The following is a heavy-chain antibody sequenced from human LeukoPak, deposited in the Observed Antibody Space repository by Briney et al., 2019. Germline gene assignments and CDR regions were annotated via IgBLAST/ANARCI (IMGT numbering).Heavy chain of an antibody. CDR2: ITHHGSNN. V-gene: IGHV3-30*02. CDR3: AKYGSWSCTD. CDR1: GFTFSVYA. D-gene: IGHD3-10*01. Sequence: GGSLRLSCAAPGFTFSVYAMHGVRQGPGKGLEWVAYITHHGSNNYYADSVKDRFSISRDNSKRTLYLQMNSLRADETAVYYCAKYGSWSCTDCGQGILVTVSS. J-gene: IGHJ4*02.